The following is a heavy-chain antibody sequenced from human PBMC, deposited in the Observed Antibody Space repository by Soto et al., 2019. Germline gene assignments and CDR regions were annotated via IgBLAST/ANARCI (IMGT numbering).Heavy chain of an antibody. CDR1: GYTFTYYH. Sequence: ASVKVSCKTSGYTFTYYHVHWVRQAPGQGREWMGIINPNSGDTTYAQKFQGRVTMTRDTATSTVYMEVTSLTSEDTALYYCARVPYSAGLLCYIDYWGQGTLIPVSS. D-gene: IGHD2-21*01. CDR2: INPNSGDT. J-gene: IGHJ4*02. V-gene: IGHV1-46*03. CDR3: ARVPYSAGLLCYIDY.